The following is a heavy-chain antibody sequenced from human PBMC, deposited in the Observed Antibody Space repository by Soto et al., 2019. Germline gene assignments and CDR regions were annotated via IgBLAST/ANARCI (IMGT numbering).Heavy chain of an antibody. CDR1: GYNFAGYW. J-gene: IGHJ4*02. V-gene: IGHV5-51*01. CDR2: IYPSDSET. Sequence: PGESLKISCKGSGYNFAGYWIAWVRQMPGKGLELMGIIYPSDSETRYRPSFQGQVTISADKSISSAYLQWSSLRASDTAMYYCARGGVSTRTFDYWGQGTPATVSS. CDR3: ARGGVSTRTFDY. D-gene: IGHD3-3*01.